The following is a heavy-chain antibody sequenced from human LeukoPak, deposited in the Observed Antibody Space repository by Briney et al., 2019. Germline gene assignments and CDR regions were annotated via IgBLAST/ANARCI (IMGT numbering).Heavy chain of an antibody. V-gene: IGHV3-11*06. Sequence: GGSLRLSCAASGFTFSDYYMSWIRQAPGKGLEWVSYISSSSSYTNYAHSVKGRFTISRDNAKNSLYLQMNSLRAEDTAVYYCARDLGYCSGGSCYSSGFDYWGQGTLVTVSS. D-gene: IGHD2-15*01. CDR3: ARDLGYCSGGSCYSSGFDY. J-gene: IGHJ4*02. CDR2: ISSSSSYT. CDR1: GFTFSDYY.